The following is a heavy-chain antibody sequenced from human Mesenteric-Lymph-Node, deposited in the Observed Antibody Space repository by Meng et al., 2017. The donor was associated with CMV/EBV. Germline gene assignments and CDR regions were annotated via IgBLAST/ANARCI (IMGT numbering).Heavy chain of an antibody. CDR1: GFTFNAYS. Sequence: GESLKISCAASGFTFNAYSMTWVRQAPGKGLEWVSSISGSSNYIYYADSVKGRFTISRDNAKNLLYLQMNSLRAEDTAVYYCARDPIRASVATTAVDYWGQGTLVTVSS. CDR3: ARDPIRASVATTAVDY. CDR2: ISGSSNYI. J-gene: IGHJ4*02. V-gene: IGHV3-21*01. D-gene: IGHD6-6*01.